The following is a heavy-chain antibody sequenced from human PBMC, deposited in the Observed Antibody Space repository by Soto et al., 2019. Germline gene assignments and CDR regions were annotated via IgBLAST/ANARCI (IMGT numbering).Heavy chain of an antibody. V-gene: IGHV3-7*01. J-gene: IGHJ4*02. CDR3: ASAGYCGAGCYYYFDY. D-gene: IGHD2-21*02. CDR2: IKPDGSAT. CDR1: GFTFGSYW. Sequence: EVQLVESGGGLVQPGGSLRLSCAVSGFTFGSYWMNWVRLIPGKGLEWVAYIKPDGSATYYVDSVKGRFTISRDNAKNSLYLQMDGLRVVDTSVYYCASAGYCGAGCYYYFDYWGQGTLVTVSS.